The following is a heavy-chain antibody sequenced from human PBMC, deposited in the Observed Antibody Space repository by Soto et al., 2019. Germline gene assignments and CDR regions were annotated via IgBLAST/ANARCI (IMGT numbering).Heavy chain of an antibody. D-gene: IGHD2-2*01. J-gene: IGHJ6*03. CDR2: IIPILGIA. CDR1: VGSFSSYT. Sequence: SVKLSCKASVGSFSSYTISCGRQAPGQGLEWMGRIIPILGIANYAQKFQGRVTITADKSTSTAYMELSSLRSEDTAVYYCARDRDIVVVPAATNYYYYMDVWGKGTTVTVSS. CDR3: ARDRDIVVVPAATNYYYYMDV. V-gene: IGHV1-69*04.